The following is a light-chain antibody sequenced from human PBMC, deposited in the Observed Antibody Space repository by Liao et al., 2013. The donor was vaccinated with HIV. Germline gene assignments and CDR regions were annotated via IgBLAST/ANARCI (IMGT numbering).Light chain of an antibody. J-gene: IGLJ2*01. CDR2: DDN. CDR1: NIGGKS. V-gene: IGLV3-21*04. CDR3: QVWDSSSHLV. Sequence: SYVLTQPPSVSVAPGKTARITCGGNNIGGKSVHWYQQKPGQAPVLVIYDDNDRPSGIPERFSGSNSGNTATLTVSRVEAGDEADYYCQVWDSSSHLVFGGGTKLTV.